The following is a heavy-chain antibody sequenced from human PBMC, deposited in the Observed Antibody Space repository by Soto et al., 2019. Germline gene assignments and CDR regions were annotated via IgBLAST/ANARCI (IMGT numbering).Heavy chain of an antibody. V-gene: IGHV1-18*01. Sequence: QVQLVQSGDEVKKPGASVKVSCKASGYIFVNYGIAWVRQAPGQGLEWMGWISPYTGNTHSATKVQGRLTMTTDTSTSTAYMDLGSLTSNDTAVYYCVMVDNYVTPTPQDVWGQGTTVTVSS. CDR3: VMVDNYVTPTPQDV. CDR1: GYIFVNYG. D-gene: IGHD3-16*01. CDR2: ISPYTGNT. J-gene: IGHJ6*02.